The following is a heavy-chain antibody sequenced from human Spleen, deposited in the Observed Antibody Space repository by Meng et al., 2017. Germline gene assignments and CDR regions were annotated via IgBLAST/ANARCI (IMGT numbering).Heavy chain of an antibody. V-gene: IGHV1-2*06. J-gene: IGHJ3*01. CDR1: GYSFTSYW. Sequence: ASVKVSCKGSGYSFTSYWIGWVRQMPGKGLEWMGRINPNSGGTNFAQKFQGRVTMTRDMSISTAYMELSRLRSDDTAVYYCARHKQWLPVRDAFDLWGQGTMVTVSS. CDR2: INPNSGGT. CDR3: ARHKQWLPVRDAFDL. D-gene: IGHD6-19*01.